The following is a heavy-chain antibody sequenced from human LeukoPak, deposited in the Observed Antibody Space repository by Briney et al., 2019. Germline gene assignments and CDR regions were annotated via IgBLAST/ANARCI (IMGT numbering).Heavy chain of an antibody. CDR1: GFTFRSFA. Sequence: GGSLRLSCAASGFTFRSFAMTWVRQAPGKGLEWVSGISGRGDNTYYADSVQGRFTISRDNSKNTLYLQMNSLRAEDTAVYYCVKEPNWGTVDYWGQGILVTVSS. D-gene: IGHD3-16*01. CDR3: VKEPNWGTVDY. V-gene: IGHV3-23*01. J-gene: IGHJ4*02. CDR2: ISGRGDNT.